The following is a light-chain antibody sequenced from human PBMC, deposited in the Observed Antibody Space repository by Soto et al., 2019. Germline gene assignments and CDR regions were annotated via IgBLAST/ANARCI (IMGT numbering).Light chain of an antibody. J-gene: IGKJ2*01. CDR2: DAS. V-gene: IGKV1-5*01. Sequence: DIQMTQSPSTLSASVGDRVTITCRASQSISSWLAWYQQKPGKAPKLLIYDASSLESGVPSRFSGSGSGTEITLTISSLQPDDFATYYCQQYNSYPYTFGHGTKLEVK. CDR3: QQYNSYPYT. CDR1: QSISSW.